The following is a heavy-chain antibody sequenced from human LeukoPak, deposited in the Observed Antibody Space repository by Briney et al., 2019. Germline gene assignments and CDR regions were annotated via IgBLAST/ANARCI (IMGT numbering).Heavy chain of an antibody. V-gene: IGHV3-30*02. CDR2: IRYDGSNK. J-gene: IGHJ6*03. Sequence: GGSLRLSCAASGFTFSSYGMHWVRQAPGKGLEWVACIRYDGSNKKYADSVKGRFTISRDNSKNTLYLQMNSLRAEDTAVYYCAKASGPYYYYYMDVWGKGTTVTVSS. CDR1: GFTFSSYG. CDR3: AKASGPYYYYYMDV.